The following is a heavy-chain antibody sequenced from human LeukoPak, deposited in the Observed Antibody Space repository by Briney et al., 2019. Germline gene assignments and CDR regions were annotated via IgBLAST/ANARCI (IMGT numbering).Heavy chain of an antibody. CDR3: AKAFQRGGLITSQD. CDR2: ISDGVGTT. J-gene: IGHJ4*02. D-gene: IGHD3-10*01. CDR1: GFTFSDYA. Sequence: PGGSLRLSCAASGFTFSDYAMSWVRQAPGKGLEWVSVISDGVGTTYYAVSVRGRFTISRDNSKNRLYLQMNSLRGEDTAVYYCAKAFQRGGLITSQDWGQGTQVTVSS. V-gene: IGHV3-23*01.